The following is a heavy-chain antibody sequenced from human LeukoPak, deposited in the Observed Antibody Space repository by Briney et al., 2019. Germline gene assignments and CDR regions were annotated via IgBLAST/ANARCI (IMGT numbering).Heavy chain of an antibody. V-gene: IGHV3-74*01. CDR3: ASGFLSGRGVVGY. CDR2: INLDGSSA. Sequence: TGGSLRLSCAASGFTFSNYWMHWVRQAPGKGLVWVSRINLDGSSATYAYSVKGRFTISRDNAKNTLYLQMNSLSAEDTAVYYCASGFLSGRGVVGYWGQGTLVTVSS. J-gene: IGHJ4*02. D-gene: IGHD3-10*01. CDR1: GFTFSNYW.